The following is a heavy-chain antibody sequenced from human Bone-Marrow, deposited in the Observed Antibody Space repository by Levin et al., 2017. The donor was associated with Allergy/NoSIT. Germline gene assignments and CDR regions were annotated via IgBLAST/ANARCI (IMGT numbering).Heavy chain of an antibody. J-gene: IGHJ4*02. CDR2: IGGSHTTI. CDR3: ARGGSGLDS. CDR1: GFTFGLYS. D-gene: IGHD3-10*01. Sequence: GESLKISCAASGFTFGLYSMNWVRQAPGRGLEWISFIGGSHTTIYYADSVKGRFTISRDNVKNSLYLQMSDLRDDDTAIYYCARGGSGLDSWGQGTLVTVSS. V-gene: IGHV3-48*02.